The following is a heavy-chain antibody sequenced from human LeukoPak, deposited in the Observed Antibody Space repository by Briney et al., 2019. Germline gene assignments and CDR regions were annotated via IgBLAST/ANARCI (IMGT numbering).Heavy chain of an antibody. CDR3: ATAPYITMVQGPLPGKPVYFDY. CDR1: GYTLTELS. V-gene: IGHV1-24*01. J-gene: IGHJ4*02. Sequence: ASVKVSCKVSGYTLTELSMHWVRQAPGKGLEWMGGFDPEDGETIYAQKFQGRVTMTEDTSTDTAYMELSSLRSEDTAVYYCATAPYITMVQGPLPGKPVYFDYWGQGTLVTVSS. CDR2: FDPEDGET. D-gene: IGHD3-10*01.